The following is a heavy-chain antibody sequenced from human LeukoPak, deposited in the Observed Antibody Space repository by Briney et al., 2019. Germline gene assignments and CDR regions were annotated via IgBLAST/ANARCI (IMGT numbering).Heavy chain of an antibody. Sequence: ASVKVSRKVSGYTLTELSMHWVRQAPGKGLEWMGGFDPEDGETIYAQKFQGRVTMTEDTSTDTAYMELSSLRSEDTAVYYCARSGYSYPLYDYWGQGTLVTVSS. D-gene: IGHD5-18*01. CDR2: FDPEDGET. V-gene: IGHV1-24*01. J-gene: IGHJ4*02. CDR3: ARSGYSYPLYDY. CDR1: GYTLTELS.